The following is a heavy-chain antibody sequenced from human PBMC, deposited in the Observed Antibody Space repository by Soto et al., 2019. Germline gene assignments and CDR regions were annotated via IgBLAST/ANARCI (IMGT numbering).Heavy chain of an antibody. J-gene: IGHJ5*02. V-gene: IGHV4-31*03. Sequence: SETLSLTCTVSGGSISSGGYYWSWIRQHPGKGLEWIGYIYYSGTTYYNPSLKGRVTISVDTSKNHFSLKLSSVTAADTAVYYCARAPYYYDSSDYSNWFDPWGQGTLVTVSS. CDR2: IYYSGTT. CDR3: ARAPYYYDSSDYSNWFDP. D-gene: IGHD3-22*01. CDR1: GGSISSGGYY.